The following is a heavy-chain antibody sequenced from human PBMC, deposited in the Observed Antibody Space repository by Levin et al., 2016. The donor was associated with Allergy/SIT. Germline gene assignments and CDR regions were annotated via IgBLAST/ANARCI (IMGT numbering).Heavy chain of an antibody. V-gene: IGHV4-39*01. Sequence: SETLSLTCTVSGGSISSDNYHWGWIRQTPGEGLQWIGSIHYTGPTYYNPSLRSRAIISVDTSKNQFSLELSSVTASDTALYYCMRLRGSKSWFDQWGRGTLVTVSS. J-gene: IGHJ5*02. CDR3: MRLRGSKSWFDQ. CDR2: IHYTGPT. D-gene: IGHD2-15*01. CDR1: GGSISSDNYH.